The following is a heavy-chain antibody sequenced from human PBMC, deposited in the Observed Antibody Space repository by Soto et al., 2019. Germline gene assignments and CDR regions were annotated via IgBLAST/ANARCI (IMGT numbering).Heavy chain of an antibody. CDR3: ARGELGYGDYGTYLFDY. D-gene: IGHD4-17*01. CDR2: IYHSGST. V-gene: IGHV4-4*02. CDR1: GGSISSSNW. Sequence: QVQLQASGPGLVKPSGTLSLTCAVSGGSISSSNWWSWVRQPPGKGLEWIGEIYHSGSTNYTPSLKSRVTISVDKSKNQFSLKLSAVTAADTAVYYCARGELGYGDYGTYLFDYWGQGTLVTVSS. J-gene: IGHJ4*02.